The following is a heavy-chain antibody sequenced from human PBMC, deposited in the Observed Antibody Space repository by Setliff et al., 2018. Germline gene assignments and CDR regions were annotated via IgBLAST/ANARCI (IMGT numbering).Heavy chain of an antibody. CDR2: FYHSGSM. J-gene: IGHJ6*03. V-gene: IGHV4-4*09. D-gene: IGHD3-10*01. CDR3: ARAYYYGSGNSHKYYMDV. Sequence: PSETLSLTCTVSGGSISSSYWSWIRQPPGEGLEWIGYFYHSGSMNYNPSLKGRVTMSVDTSNNQLSLKLTSVSAADTAVYYCARAYYYGSGNSHKYYMDVWGKGTAGTVSS. CDR1: GGSISSSY.